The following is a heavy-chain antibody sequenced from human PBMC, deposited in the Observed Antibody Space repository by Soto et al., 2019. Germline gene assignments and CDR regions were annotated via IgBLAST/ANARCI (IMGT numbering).Heavy chain of an antibody. D-gene: IGHD2-21*01. J-gene: IGHJ6*03. CDR1: GYSFTKYA. Sequence: QVQLVHSGAEMKQPGASVKVSCTASGYSFTKYAIHWVRQAPGQRLEWMGWISTDNGNTQYSQKFQGRVTITRDTHATLVYMKLSSLTSEDTVVYFCAKEPWTIQPNVKYYYYTDVWGKGTTVTVSS. V-gene: IGHV1-3*04. CDR2: ISTDNGNT. CDR3: AKEPWTIQPNVKYYYYTDV.